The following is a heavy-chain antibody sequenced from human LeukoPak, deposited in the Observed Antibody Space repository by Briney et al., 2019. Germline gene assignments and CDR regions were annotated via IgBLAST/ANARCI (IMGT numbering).Heavy chain of an antibody. CDR1: GFTFSSYA. V-gene: IGHV3-23*01. D-gene: IGHD6-19*01. CDR2: ISGSGGST. CDR3: AKDLQWLDKTYFDY. Sequence: PGGSLRLSCAASGFTFSSYAMSWVRQAPGKGLEWVSAISGSGGSTYYADSVKGRFTISRDNSKNTLYLQVNSLRAEDTAVYYCAKDLQWLDKTYFDYWGQGTLVTVSS. J-gene: IGHJ4*02.